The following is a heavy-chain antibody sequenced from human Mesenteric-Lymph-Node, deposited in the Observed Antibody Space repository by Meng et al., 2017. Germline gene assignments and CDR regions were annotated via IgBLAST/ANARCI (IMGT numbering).Heavy chain of an antibody. CDR2: IYWDDAK. V-gene: IGHV2-5*02. Sequence: QITLKESGPTLVKPTQTLTLTCSFSGFLLTTSGVGVGWIRQPPGKALEWLAVIYWDDAKAYSPSLKSRLTITKDTSKHQVVLIMTNMDPVDTATYYCAHTSFYDSSGPNYWGQGTLVTVSS. D-gene: IGHD3-22*01. CDR1: GFLLTTSGVG. CDR3: AHTSFYDSSGPNY. J-gene: IGHJ4*02.